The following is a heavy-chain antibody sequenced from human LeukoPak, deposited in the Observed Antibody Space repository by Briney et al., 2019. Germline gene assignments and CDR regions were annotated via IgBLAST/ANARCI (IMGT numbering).Heavy chain of an antibody. CDR3: ARESPDDYGSGSYYNVGYYYYYMDV. CDR1: GFTFDDYA. V-gene: IGHV3-9*01. Sequence: GGSLRLSCAASGFTFDDYAMHWVRQAPGKGLEWVSGISWNSGSIGYADSVKGRFTISRDNAKSSLYLQMNSLRAEDTAVYYCARESPDDYGSGSYYNVGYYYYYMDVWGKGTTVTVSS. J-gene: IGHJ6*03. CDR2: ISWNSGSI. D-gene: IGHD3-10*01.